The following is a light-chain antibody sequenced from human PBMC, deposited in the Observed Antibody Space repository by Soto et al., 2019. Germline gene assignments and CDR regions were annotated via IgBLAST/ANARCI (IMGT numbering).Light chain of an antibody. V-gene: IGLV2-8*01. J-gene: IGLJ2*01. Sequence: QSALTQPPSASGSPGQSVTISCTGTSSEVGGYNYVSWYQQHPGKAPKLMIYEVSKRPSGVPDRFSGSKSGNTASLTVSGLQAEDEAAYYCSSYAGSNNLGVFGGGTKLTVL. CDR1: SSEVGGYNY. CDR3: SSYAGSNNLGV. CDR2: EVS.